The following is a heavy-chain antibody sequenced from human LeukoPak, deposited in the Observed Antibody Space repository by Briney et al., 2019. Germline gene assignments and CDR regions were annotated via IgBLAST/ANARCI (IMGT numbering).Heavy chain of an antibody. J-gene: IGHJ4*02. CDR2: IYSGGST. D-gene: IGHD3-10*02. V-gene: IGHV3-66*01. CDR3: ARDLPGGKGKTPVRYFDY. CDR1: GFTVSSNY. Sequence: GGSLRLSCAASGFTVSSNYMSWVRLAPGKGLEWVSVIYSGGSTYYADSVKGRFTISRDNSKNTLYLQMNSLRAEDTAVYYCARDLPGGKGKTPVRYFDYWGQGTLVTVSS.